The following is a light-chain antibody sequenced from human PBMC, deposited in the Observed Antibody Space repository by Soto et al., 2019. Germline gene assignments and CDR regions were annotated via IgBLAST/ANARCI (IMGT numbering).Light chain of an antibody. Sequence: EIVLTQSPGTLSLSPGERATLSCRASQSVSGDLAWYQQKPGQAPGLLIYDASNRATGIPARFSGSGSGTDFTLTISSLEPEDFAVYYCQQRGNWPRTFGQGTKVDIK. CDR2: DAS. V-gene: IGKV3-11*01. CDR1: QSVSGD. J-gene: IGKJ1*01. CDR3: QQRGNWPRT.